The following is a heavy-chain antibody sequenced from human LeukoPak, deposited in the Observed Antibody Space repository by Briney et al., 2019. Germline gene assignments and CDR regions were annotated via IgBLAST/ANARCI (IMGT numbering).Heavy chain of an antibody. CDR3: AKDDRWLQFCC. Sequence: GGSVTLLCAAWGFILSSYAVNGPRQARGEALEWVSGISCSGGSTYYADSVKGRFTISRDNSKTTLYLQMNSLRAEDTAVYYCAKDDRWLQFCCWGQGTLVTVSA. J-gene: IGHJ4*02. D-gene: IGHD5-24*01. V-gene: IGHV3-23*01. CDR1: GFILSSYA. CDR2: ISCSGGST.